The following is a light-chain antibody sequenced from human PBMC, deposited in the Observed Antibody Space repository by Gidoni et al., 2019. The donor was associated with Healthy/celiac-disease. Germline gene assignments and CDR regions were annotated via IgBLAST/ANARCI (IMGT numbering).Light chain of an antibody. J-gene: IGKJ4*01. CDR3: QQRSNWPPRIT. CDR2: DAS. Sequence: IVLTQSPATLPLSPGERATLSCRASQRVSSYLAWYQQKPGQAPRLLIYDASNRATGIPARFSGSVSGTDFTLTISSLEPEDFAVYYCQQRSNWPPRITFGGGTKVEIK. V-gene: IGKV3-11*01. CDR1: QRVSSY.